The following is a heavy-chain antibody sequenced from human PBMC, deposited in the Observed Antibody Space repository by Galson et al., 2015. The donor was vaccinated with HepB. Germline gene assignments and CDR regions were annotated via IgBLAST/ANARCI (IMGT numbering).Heavy chain of an antibody. CDR1: GFTFSSYS. V-gene: IGHV3-30*18. Sequence: SLRLSCAASGFTFSSYSMNWVRQAPGKGLEWVAVISYDGSNKYYADSVKGRFTISRDNSKNTLYLQMNSLRAEDTAVYYCAKDKFRGVADYWGQGTLVTVSS. D-gene: IGHD3-10*01. CDR3: AKDKFRGVADY. J-gene: IGHJ4*02. CDR2: ISYDGSNK.